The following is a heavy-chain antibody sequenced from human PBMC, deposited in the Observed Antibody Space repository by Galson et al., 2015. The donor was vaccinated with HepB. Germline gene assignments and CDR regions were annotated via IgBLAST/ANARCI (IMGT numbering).Heavy chain of an antibody. V-gene: IGHV3-53*01. CDR2: IYSGGST. CDR3: ARGGIYYYDSSGYYYGDDAFDI. J-gene: IGHJ3*02. CDR1: GFTVSSNY. Sequence: SLRLSCAASGFTVSSNYMSWVRQAPGKGLEWVSVIYSGGSTYYADSVKGRFTISRDNSKNTLYLQMNSLRAEDTAVYYCARGGIYYYDSSGYYYGDDAFDIWGQGTMVTVSS. D-gene: IGHD3-22*01.